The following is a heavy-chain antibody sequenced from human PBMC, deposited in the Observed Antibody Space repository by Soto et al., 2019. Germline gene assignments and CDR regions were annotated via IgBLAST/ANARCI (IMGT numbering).Heavy chain of an antibody. CDR3: ASDYESSGYISY. Sequence: PSETLSLTCTVSGGSISSSDYYWSWLRQSPGRGLEWIGYIYYRGSTYYNPSLRSRVAISVDTSKSQFSLKLSSVTAADTAVYFGASDYESSGYISYWGQGTLVTVSS. J-gene: IGHJ4*02. D-gene: IGHD3-22*01. CDR1: GGSISSSDYY. V-gene: IGHV4-30-4*01. CDR2: IYYRGST.